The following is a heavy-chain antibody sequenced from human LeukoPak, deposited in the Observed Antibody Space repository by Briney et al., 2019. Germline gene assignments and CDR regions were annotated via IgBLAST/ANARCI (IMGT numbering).Heavy chain of an antibody. CDR1: GGSISSYY. J-gene: IGHJ6*03. V-gene: IGHV4-59*01. Sequence: PSETLSLTCTVSGGSISSYYWSWIRQPPGKGLEWIGYIYYSGSTNYNPSLKSRVTISVDTSKNQFSLKLSSVTAADTAVYYCARASGGYNLLYYYYYYMDVWGKGTTVTVSS. D-gene: IGHD5-24*01. CDR3: ARASGGYNLLYYYYYYMDV. CDR2: IYYSGST.